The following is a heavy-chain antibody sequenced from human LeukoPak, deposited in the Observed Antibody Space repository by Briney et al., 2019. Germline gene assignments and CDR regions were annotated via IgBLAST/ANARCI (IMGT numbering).Heavy chain of an antibody. CDR3: SEGYFEPFDH. J-gene: IGHJ4*02. CDR2: LSYTGKT. V-gene: IGHV4-59*02. Sequence: PSETLSLTCVVSGASVSSSHWNWTRQFPGKGLEWIGCLSYTGKTDYNPSLTSRVTISVDTSKNQVSLKLRSVTAADTAVYYCSEGYFEPFDHWGQGTLVTVSS. CDR1: GASVSSSH. D-gene: IGHD2/OR15-2a*01.